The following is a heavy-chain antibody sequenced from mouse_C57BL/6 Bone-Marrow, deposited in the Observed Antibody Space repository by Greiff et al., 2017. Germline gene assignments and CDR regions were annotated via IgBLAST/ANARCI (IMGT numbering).Heavy chain of an antibody. V-gene: IGHV1-75*01. D-gene: IGHD2-3*01. CDR1: GYTFTDYY. J-gene: IGHJ4*01. Sequence: QVQLQQSGPELVKPGASVKISCKASGYTFTDYYINWVKQRPGQGLEWIGWIFPGSGSTYYNEKFKGKATLTVDKSSSTAYMLLSSLTSEDSAVYFCARSIYDGYLYYAMDYWGQGTSVTVSS. CDR2: IFPGSGST. CDR3: ARSIYDGYLYYAMDY.